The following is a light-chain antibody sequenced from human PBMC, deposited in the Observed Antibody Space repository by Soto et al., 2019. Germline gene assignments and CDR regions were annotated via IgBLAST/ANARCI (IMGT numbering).Light chain of an antibody. Sequence: IVLTQSPGTLSLSPGERATLSCRASQSVSSSYLVWYQQKTGQAPRLLIYSASTRATGIPDRFSGSVSGTDFTLSISILEPDDFAVYYCQQFGTSPPAITFGQGTRLELK. CDR2: SAS. V-gene: IGKV3-20*01. CDR1: QSVSSSY. CDR3: QQFGTSPPAIT. J-gene: IGKJ5*01.